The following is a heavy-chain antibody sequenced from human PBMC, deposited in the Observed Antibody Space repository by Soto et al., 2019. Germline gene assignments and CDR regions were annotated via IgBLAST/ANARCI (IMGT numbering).Heavy chain of an antibody. V-gene: IGHV4-59*01. CDR1: GGSISSYY. J-gene: IGHJ4*02. CDR3: ARLRNYFDY. Sequence: QVQLQESGPGLVKPSETLSLTCTVSGGSISSYYWSWIRQPPGKGLEWIGYIYYSGSTNYNPSLKSRVTISVDTSKNQFSLKLRSVTAADTAVYYCARLRNYFDYWGQGTLVTVSS. CDR2: IYYSGST.